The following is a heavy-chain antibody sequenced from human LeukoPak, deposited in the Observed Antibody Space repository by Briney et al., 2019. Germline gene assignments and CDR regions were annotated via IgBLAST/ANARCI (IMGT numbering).Heavy chain of an antibody. V-gene: IGHV3-53*01. Sequence: ETLSLTCAVYGGSFSGYYWSWVRQAPGKGLEWVSVIYSGGSTYYADSVKGRFTISRDNSKNTLYLQMNSLRAEDTAVYYCAREAGTPSDYWGQGTLVTVSS. CDR2: IYSGGST. J-gene: IGHJ4*02. CDR1: GGSFSGYY. D-gene: IGHD6-19*01. CDR3: AREAGTPSDY.